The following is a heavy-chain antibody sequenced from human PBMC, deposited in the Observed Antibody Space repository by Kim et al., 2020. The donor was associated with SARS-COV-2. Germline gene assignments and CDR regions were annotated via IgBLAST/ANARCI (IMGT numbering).Heavy chain of an antibody. J-gene: IGHJ6*02. Sequence: NYEQNFQGRVTMTRDTSSSTAYMELSNLRPDDTAVYYCATHSGDNCYGMAVWGQGTTVIVSS. CDR3: ATHSGDNCYGMAV. D-gene: IGHD3-10*01. V-gene: IGHV1-2*02.